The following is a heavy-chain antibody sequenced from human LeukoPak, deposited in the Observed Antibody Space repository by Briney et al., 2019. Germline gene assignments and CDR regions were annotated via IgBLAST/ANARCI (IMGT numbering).Heavy chain of an antibody. V-gene: IGHV4-59*08. Sequence: SEALSLTCSVSGDSINNYYWSWIRQPPGKGLEWIAYIYYSGRDANYSPSLKSRLTISVDTSKQQSSLSLRSVTAADTAVYYCARHPQGLRYFDNWGQGTLVIVSS. CDR3: ARHPQGLRYFDN. CDR2: IYYSGRDA. J-gene: IGHJ4*02. CDR1: GDSINNYY.